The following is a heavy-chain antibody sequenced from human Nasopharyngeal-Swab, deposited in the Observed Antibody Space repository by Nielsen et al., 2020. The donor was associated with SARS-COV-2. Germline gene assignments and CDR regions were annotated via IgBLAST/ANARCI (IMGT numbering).Heavy chain of an antibody. J-gene: IGHJ3*02. V-gene: IGHV3-48*01. Sequence: WIRQPPGKGPEWVSYISSSSSTIYYADSVKGRFTISRDNAKNSLYLQMNSLRAEDTAVYYCARALHIYYYDSSGYFGDAFDIWGQGTMVTVSS. CDR3: ARALHIYYYDSSGYFGDAFDI. D-gene: IGHD3-22*01. CDR2: ISSSSSTI.